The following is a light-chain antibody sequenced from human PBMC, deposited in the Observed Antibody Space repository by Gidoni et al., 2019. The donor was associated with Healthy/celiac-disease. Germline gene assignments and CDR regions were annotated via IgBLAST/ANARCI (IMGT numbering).Light chain of an antibody. CDR1: SSDVGSYNR. CDR3: SLYTSSSTSPVV. J-gene: IGLJ2*01. CDR2: EVS. Sequence: QSALTQPPSVSGSPGQSVTISCTGTSSDVGSYNRVSWYQQPPGQAPKLMIYEVSNRPSGVPVRFSWSNSGNTASLTISGLQADDEADYYCSLYTSSSTSPVVFGGGTKLTVL. V-gene: IGLV2-18*01.